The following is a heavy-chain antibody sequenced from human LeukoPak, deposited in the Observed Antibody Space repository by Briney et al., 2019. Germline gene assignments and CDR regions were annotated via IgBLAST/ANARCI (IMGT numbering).Heavy chain of an antibody. CDR3: ARSEVVVAATEDAFDL. D-gene: IGHD2-15*01. CDR1: GYTFTSYG. J-gene: IGHJ3*01. Sequence: ASVKVSCKASGYTFTSYGISWVRQAPGQGLEWMGWISAYNGNTNYAQKLQGRVTMTTDTSTSTAYMELRSLRSDDTAVYYCARSEVVVAATEDAFDLWGQGTMVTVSS. CDR2: ISAYNGNT. V-gene: IGHV1-18*01.